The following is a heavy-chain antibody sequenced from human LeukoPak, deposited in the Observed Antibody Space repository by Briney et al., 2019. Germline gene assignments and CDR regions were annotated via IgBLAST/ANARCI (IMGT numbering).Heavy chain of an antibody. D-gene: IGHD1-26*01. J-gene: IGHJ5*02. CDR1: GGTFSSYA. CDR3: ASLIVGATPGNWFDP. V-gene: IGHV1-69*04. CDR2: IIPILGIA. Sequence: ASVKVSCKASGGTFSSYAISWARQAPGQGLEWMGRIIPILGIANYAQKFQGRVTITADKSTSTAYMELSSLRSEDTAVYYCASLIVGATPGNWFDPWGQGTLVTVSS.